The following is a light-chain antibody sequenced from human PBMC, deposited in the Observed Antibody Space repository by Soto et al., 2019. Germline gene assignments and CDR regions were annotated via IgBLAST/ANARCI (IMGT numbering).Light chain of an antibody. CDR3: MQGTLLPLT. Sequence: DVLMTQSPVSLPVTLGHPSSISFSSVQVLVYSYGNTYLNWFQQRPGQSPRRLIYKVSNRDSGVPDRFSGSGSGTYFTLQISRVEAEDVGLYYCMQGTLLPLTFCQGTRLEIK. CDR1: QVLVYSYGNTY. V-gene: IGKV2-30*01. J-gene: IGKJ5*01. CDR2: KVS.